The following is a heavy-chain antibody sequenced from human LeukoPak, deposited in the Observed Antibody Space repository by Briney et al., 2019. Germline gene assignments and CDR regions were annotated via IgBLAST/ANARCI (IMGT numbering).Heavy chain of an antibody. V-gene: IGHV1-2*02. CDR2: INPNSGGT. CDR3: ARGTATNEYGTPFDY. D-gene: IGHD5-24*01. J-gene: IGHJ4*02. CDR1: GYTFTGYY. Sequence: KPGASVKVSCKASGYTFTGYYMHWVRQAPGQGLEWMGWINPNSGGTNYAQKFQGRVTMTRDTSISTAYMELSRLRSDDTAVYYCARGTATNEYGTPFDYWGQGTLVTVSS.